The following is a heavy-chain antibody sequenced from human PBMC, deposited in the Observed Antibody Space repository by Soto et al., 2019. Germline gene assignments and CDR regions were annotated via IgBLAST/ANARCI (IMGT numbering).Heavy chain of an antibody. CDR1: GYTFISYG. J-gene: IGHJ4*02. CDR3: ARGAVRYCSGGSCPGGY. D-gene: IGHD2-15*01. CDR2: INPNGGYT. Sequence: ASVKVSCKASGYTFISYGINWVRQAPGQGLEWMGLINPNGGYTTYAQKFQGRVTMTRDTSTNTAYMELSSLRSEDTAVYYCARGAVRYCSGGSCPGGYWGQGTLVTVSS. V-gene: IGHV1-46*01.